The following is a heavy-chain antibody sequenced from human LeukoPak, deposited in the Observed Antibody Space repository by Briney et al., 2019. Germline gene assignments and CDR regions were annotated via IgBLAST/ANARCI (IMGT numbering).Heavy chain of an antibody. D-gene: IGHD2-15*01. V-gene: IGHV3-23*01. J-gene: IGHJ4*02. CDR3: AKGYSGSGGSSYFDY. CDR1: GITFSNYA. Sequence: GSLRLSCAASGITFSNYAMSWVRQAPGKGLEWVSTVSGSGDSTYFAASVTGRFTISRDNSKNTLYLQMNSLRAEDTAVYYCAKGYSGSGGSSYFDYWGQGTLVTVSS. CDR2: VSGSGDST.